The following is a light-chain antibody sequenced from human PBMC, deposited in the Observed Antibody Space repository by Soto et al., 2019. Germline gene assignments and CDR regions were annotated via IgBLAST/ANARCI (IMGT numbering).Light chain of an antibody. CDR3: LQHYDFPPP. CDR1: QGIRDD. CDR2: ATA. Sequence: AVKLNHSPSSLSAYVWDSVTITCRASQGIRDDLAWFQQSPGKAPKVLIYATANLQSGVPSRFSGSGSGTDFTLTISSLQPEDFTTYYCLQHYDFPPPFGQG. J-gene: IGKJ1*01. V-gene: IGKV1-6*01.